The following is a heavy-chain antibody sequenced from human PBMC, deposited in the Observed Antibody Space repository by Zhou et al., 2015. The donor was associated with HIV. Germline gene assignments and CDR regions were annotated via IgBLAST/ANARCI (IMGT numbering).Heavy chain of an antibody. J-gene: IGHJ6*02. Sequence: QVLLVQSGAEVKKPGASVKVSCKTSGYAFTYYAISWVRQAPGQGLEWMGWINADNGKTNYAQKFQGRVTITADESTSTGYMELRNLRSDDTAVYYCAERGGPGSLGQGYHGMDVWGQGTTVTVSS. D-gene: IGHD3-10*01. CDR1: GYAFTYYA. CDR3: AERGGPGSLGQGYHGMDV. V-gene: IGHV1-18*01. CDR2: INADNGKT.